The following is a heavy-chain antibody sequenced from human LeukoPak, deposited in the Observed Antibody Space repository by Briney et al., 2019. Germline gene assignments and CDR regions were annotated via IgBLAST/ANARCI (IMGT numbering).Heavy chain of an antibody. CDR2: IYYSGNT. CDR3: ARSTGSTMFIDY. Sequence: SETLSLTCTVSGGSISPYYWSWIRQPPGKGLEWLGYIYYSGNTDYNPSLKSRVAISVDTSENQFSLKLSSVTAADTAVYYCARSTGSTMFIDYWGQGTLVTVSS. CDR1: GGSISPYY. J-gene: IGHJ4*02. V-gene: IGHV4-59*01. D-gene: IGHD3-10*02.